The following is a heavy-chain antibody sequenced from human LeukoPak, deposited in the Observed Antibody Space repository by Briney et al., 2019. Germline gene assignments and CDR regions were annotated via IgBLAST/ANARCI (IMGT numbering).Heavy chain of an antibody. Sequence: EGSLRLSCAASGFTFSSYSMNWVRQAPGKGLEWVSYISSSSSTIYYADSVKGRFTISRDNAKNPLYLQMNSLRAEDTAVYYCAKDIRRELEPLVFDYWGQGTLVTVSS. V-gene: IGHV3-48*01. CDR2: ISSSSSTI. J-gene: IGHJ4*02. D-gene: IGHD1-14*01. CDR3: AKDIRRELEPLVFDY. CDR1: GFTFSSYS.